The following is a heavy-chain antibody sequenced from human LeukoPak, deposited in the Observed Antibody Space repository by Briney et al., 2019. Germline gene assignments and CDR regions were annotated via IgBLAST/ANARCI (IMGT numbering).Heavy chain of an antibody. D-gene: IGHD2-15*01. Sequence: SGGSLRLSCAASGFSLSRYSMNWVRQPPGKGLEWIGEICHSGSTNYNPSLKSRVTISVDKSKNQFSLKLSSVTAADTAVYYCARSGQVDYYFDYWGQGTLVTVSS. CDR1: GFSLSRYS. V-gene: IGHV4-4*02. J-gene: IGHJ4*02. CDR3: ARSGQVDYYFDY. CDR2: ICHSGST.